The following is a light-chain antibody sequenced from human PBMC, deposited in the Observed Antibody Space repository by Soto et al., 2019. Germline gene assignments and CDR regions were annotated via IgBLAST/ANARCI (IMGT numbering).Light chain of an antibody. CDR2: WAS. CDR3: QQQYNNPMYT. Sequence: DIVMTQSPDSLAVLLGERATINCKSSQRVLYSSNNKNYLAWYQQKPGQPPKLLIYWASTRASGVPDRCSGSGSATDFTTTISSLQAEDVAVYYYQQQYNNPMYTFGQGTKLEIK. V-gene: IGKV4-1*01. J-gene: IGKJ2*01. CDR1: QRVLYSSNNKNY.